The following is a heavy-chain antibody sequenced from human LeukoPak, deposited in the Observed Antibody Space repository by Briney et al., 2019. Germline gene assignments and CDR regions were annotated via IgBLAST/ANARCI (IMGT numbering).Heavy chain of an antibody. D-gene: IGHD6-19*01. J-gene: IGHJ4*02. V-gene: IGHV1-8*01. CDR1: GYTFTSYD. CDR2: MNPNSGNT. Sequence: GASVKVSCKASGYTFTSYDINWVRQATGQGLEWMGWMNPNSGNTGYAQKFQGRVTMTRDTSTSTVYMELSSLRSEDTAVYYCARGPSSGWHYFDYWGLGTLVTVSS. CDR3: ARGPSSGWHYFDY.